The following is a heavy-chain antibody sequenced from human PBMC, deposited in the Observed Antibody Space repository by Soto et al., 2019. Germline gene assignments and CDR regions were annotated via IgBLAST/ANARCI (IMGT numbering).Heavy chain of an antibody. Sequence: QVQLVESGGGVVQPGRSLRLSCAASGFTFSSYGMHWVRQAPGKGLEWVAVISYDGSNKYYADSVKGRFTISRDNSKNTLYLQMNSLRAEDTAVYCCAKDKDVNWNGLFDYWGQGTLLTVSS. CDR1: GFTFSSYG. J-gene: IGHJ4*02. D-gene: IGHD1-1*01. V-gene: IGHV3-30*18. CDR3: AKDKDVNWNGLFDY. CDR2: ISYDGSNK.